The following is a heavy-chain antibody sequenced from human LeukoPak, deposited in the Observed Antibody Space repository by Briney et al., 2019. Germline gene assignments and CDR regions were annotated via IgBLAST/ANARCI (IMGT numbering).Heavy chain of an antibody. J-gene: IGHJ4*02. V-gene: IGHV3-30-3*01. Sequence: GRPLRLSCAASGFTFSSYAMHWVRQAPGKGLEWVAVISYDGSNKYYADSVKGRFTISRDNSKNTLYLQMNSLRAEDTAVYYCARESYYYDSSGLPRGEGFDYWGREPWSPSPQ. D-gene: IGHD3-22*01. CDR2: ISYDGSNK. CDR1: GFTFSSYA. CDR3: ARESYYYDSSGLPRGEGFDY.